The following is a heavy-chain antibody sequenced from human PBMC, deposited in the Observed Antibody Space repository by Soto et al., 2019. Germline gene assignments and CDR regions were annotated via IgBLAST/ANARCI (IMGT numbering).Heavy chain of an antibody. CDR2: VAANVSNR. CDR3: AIYYLSRNSLNGNYYSFGIDV. V-gene: IGHV3-23*01. J-gene: IGHJ6*02. CDR1: GITFTTYA. D-gene: IGHD2-8*01. Sequence: EVHLLESGGGLVRPGGSLRLSCAASGITFTTYAMSWVRQAPGKGLVWVSTVAANVSNRHYADFVKGRFTISRYNSKNMMSLKMNSLRAEDTAVYYCAIYYLSRNSLNGNYYSFGIDVWGQGTAVTVSS.